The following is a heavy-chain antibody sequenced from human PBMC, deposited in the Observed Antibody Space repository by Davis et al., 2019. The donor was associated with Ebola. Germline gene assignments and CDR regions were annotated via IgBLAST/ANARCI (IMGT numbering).Heavy chain of an antibody. CDR1: GFTFSSYA. Sequence: GESLKISCEGTGFTFSSYAMSWVRQAPGKGLEWVSGIGGSDGSTYYADSVKGRFTISRDNSKNTMYLEMNSLRAEDTAVYYCAKDYSDFLYYYGMDVWGQGTTVTVSS. D-gene: IGHD3-9*01. V-gene: IGHV3-23*01. CDR3: AKDYSDFLYYYGMDV. CDR2: IGGSDGST. J-gene: IGHJ6*02.